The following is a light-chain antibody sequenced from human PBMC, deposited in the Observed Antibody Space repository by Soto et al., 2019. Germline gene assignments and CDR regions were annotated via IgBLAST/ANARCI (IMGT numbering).Light chain of an antibody. CDR1: QSISSW. J-gene: IGKJ2*01. CDR3: QQYNSYSPYT. CDR2: DAS. V-gene: IGKV1-5*01. Sequence: DIQMTQSPSTLSASVGDRVTITCRASQSISSWLAWYQQKPGKAPNRLIYDASSLESGVPSRFSGSGSGTEFTLTISSLQPNDFATYYCQQYNSYSPYTFGQGTKLEIK.